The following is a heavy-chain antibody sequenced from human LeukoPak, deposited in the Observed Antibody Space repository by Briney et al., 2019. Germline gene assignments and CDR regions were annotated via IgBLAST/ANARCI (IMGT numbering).Heavy chain of an antibody. CDR2: IGNDI. CDR3: ARDLIQVSTPRAYHYGSGRLAY. J-gene: IGHJ4*02. CDR1: GFTFSNYA. D-gene: IGHD3-10*01. V-gene: IGHV3-69-1*01. Sequence: GGSLRLSCAASGFTFSNYAMSWVRQAPGKGLEWVSVIGNDIYYADSVKGRFTISRDNAKNSLYLQMNSLRAEDTAVYYCARDLIQVSTPRAYHYGSGRLAYWGQGTLVTVSS.